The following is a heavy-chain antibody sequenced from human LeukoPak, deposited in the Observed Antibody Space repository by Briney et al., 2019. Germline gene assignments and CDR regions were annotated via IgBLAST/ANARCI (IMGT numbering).Heavy chain of an antibody. V-gene: IGHV3-7*01. CDR3: SAGPHFDY. J-gene: IGHJ4*02. Sequence: GGSLRLSCGASGFTFSSYWMSWVRQAPGKGLEWVANIKADGSENHFVGSVKGRFTISRDNTKNSLYLQMNSLRDEDTAVYYCSAGPHFDYWGQGTLVTVSS. CDR1: GFTFSSYW. CDR2: IKADGSEN. D-gene: IGHD1-14*01.